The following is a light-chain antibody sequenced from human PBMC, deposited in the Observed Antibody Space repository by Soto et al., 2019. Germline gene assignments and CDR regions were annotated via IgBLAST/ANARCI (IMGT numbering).Light chain of an antibody. CDR1: SSDVGNYNR. V-gene: IGLV2-18*02. CDR3: SSYTSSSTYV. J-gene: IGLJ1*01. CDR2: EVS. Sequence: QSVLTQPPSVSGAPGQSVTISCTGTSSDVGNYNRVSWYQQHPGTAPKVIIYEVSNRPSGVPDRFSGAKSGNTASLTIAGLQSEDEAAYYCSSYTSSSTYVFGTGTKLTVL.